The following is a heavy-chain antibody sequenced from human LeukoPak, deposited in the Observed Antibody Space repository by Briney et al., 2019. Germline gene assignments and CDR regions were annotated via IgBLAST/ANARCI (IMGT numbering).Heavy chain of an antibody. J-gene: IGHJ4*02. D-gene: IGHD5-18*01. CDR2: IYSGGRT. V-gene: IGHV3-66*01. CDR1: GFTVSSNY. Sequence: GGSLRLSCAASGFTVSSNYMSWVRQAPGKGLEWVSVIYSGGRTYYADSVKRRFTISRDNSKNTLYLQMNSLRAEDTAVYYCAKADVDTAMVDYWGQGTLVTVSS. CDR3: AKADVDTAMVDY.